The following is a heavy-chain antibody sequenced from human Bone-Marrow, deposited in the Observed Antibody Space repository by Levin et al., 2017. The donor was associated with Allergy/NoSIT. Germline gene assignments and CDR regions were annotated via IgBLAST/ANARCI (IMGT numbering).Heavy chain of an antibody. V-gene: IGHV1-2*06. D-gene: IGHD5/OR15-5a*01. J-gene: IGHJ4*02. CDR1: GYTFTGYF. CDR2: INPNSGGT. Sequence: ASVKVSCKASGYTFTGYFMHWVRQAPGQGLEWMGRINPNSGGTNYAQKFQGRVTMTRDTSISTAYMELSSLRSDDTAVYYCAGNIVSATGFDYWGQGTLVTVSS. CDR3: AGNIVSATGFDY.